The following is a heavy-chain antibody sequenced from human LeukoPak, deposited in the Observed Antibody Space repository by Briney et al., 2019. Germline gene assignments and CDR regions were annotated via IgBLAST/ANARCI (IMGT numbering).Heavy chain of an antibody. CDR1: GFTFSSYS. Sequence: PGGSLRLSCAASGFTFSSYSMNWVRQAPGKGLEWVSSISSSSSYIYYADSVKGRFTISRDNAKNSLYLQMNGLRAEDTAVYYCARWRDPIIVRAPIDYWGQGTLVTVSS. D-gene: IGHD1-26*01. CDR3: ARWRDPIIVRAPIDY. J-gene: IGHJ4*02. CDR2: ISSSSSYI. V-gene: IGHV3-21*01.